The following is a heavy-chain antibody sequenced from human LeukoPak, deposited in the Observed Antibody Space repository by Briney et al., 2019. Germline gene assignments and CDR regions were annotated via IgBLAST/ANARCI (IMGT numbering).Heavy chain of an antibody. J-gene: IGHJ6*02. V-gene: IGHV3-30*14. CDR2: ISYDGSNK. Sequence: PGRSLRLSCAASGFTFSSYAMHWVRQAPGKGLEWVAVISYDGSNKYYADSVKGRFTISRDNSKNTLYLQMNSLRAEDTAVYYCARGYYYYYGMDVWGQGTTVTVSS. CDR1: GFTFSSYA. CDR3: ARGYYYYYGMDV.